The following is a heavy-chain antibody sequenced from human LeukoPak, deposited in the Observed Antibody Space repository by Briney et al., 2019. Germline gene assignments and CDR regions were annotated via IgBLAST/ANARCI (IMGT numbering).Heavy chain of an antibody. CDR2: ISYSWSN. V-gene: IGHV4-39*01. CDR1: GGSITTVGYF. J-gene: IGHJ4*02. Sequence: SETLSLTCTGSGGSITTVGYFWAWIRQPPRKGLEWLGSISYSWSNYYNPSLKSRVTISVDTSTNQFSLNLSSVTAADTAVYYCAKHRDAYYYDDSWGQGTLVTVSS. CDR3: AKHRDAYYYDDS. D-gene: IGHD3-22*01.